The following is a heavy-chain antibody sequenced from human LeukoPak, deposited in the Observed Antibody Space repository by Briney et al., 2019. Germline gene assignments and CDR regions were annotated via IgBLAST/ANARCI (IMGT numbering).Heavy chain of an antibody. D-gene: IGHD2-2*02. J-gene: IGHJ6*03. CDR3: ARGRFSRAGSSCYRGVSCGYYYYMDV. CDR1: GYTFTSYD. V-gene: IGHV1-8*03. CDR2: MNPNSGNT. Sequence: EASVKVSCKASGYTFTSYDINWVRQATGQGLEWMGWMNPNSGNTGYAQKFQGRVTITRNTSISTAYMELSSLRSEDTAVYYCARGRFSRAGSSCYRGVSCGYYYYMDVWGKGTTVTVSS.